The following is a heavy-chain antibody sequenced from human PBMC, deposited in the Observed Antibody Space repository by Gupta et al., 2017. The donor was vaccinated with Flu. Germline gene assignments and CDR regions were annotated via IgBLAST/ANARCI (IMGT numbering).Heavy chain of an antibody. CDR3: ARQPPATAAFDL. J-gene: IGHJ5*02. CDR2: IYYRGDT. D-gene: IGHD2-2*01. V-gene: IGHV4-59*08. Sequence: LIRQPPGEGLEWIGYIYYRGDTNYNPSLKSRVTMSVDTSKNQVSLQLNSVTGADAAVYYCARQPPATAAFDLWGQGTLVTGSS.